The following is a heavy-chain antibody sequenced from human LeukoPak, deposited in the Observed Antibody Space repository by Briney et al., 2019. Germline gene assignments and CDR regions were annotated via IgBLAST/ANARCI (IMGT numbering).Heavy chain of an antibody. Sequence: GGSLRLSCAASGFPFSSYAMYWVRQAPGKGLVWVARIHGDGDNISYADSVRGRFTISRDNAKDTLYLHVNSLRPEDTAVYYCARAQVGAPTDLWGQGTLVTVSS. CDR3: ARAQVGAPTDL. V-gene: IGHV3-74*01. J-gene: IGHJ5*02. CDR2: IHGDGDNI. D-gene: IGHD1-26*01. CDR1: GFPFSSYA.